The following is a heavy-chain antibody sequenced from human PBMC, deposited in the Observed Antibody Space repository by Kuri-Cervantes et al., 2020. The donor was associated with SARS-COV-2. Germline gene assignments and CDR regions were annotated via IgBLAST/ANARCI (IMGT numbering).Heavy chain of an antibody. D-gene: IGHD3-22*01. Sequence: SVKVSRMTSVGAFTTYAISWVRQAPGRGLEWMGGIIPILGIAHYAQKFQGRVTITADKSPSTAYMELSSLRTEDTAVYYCASNTMIVWYYYYCMDVWGQGTTVTVS. CDR2: IIPILGIA. J-gene: IGHJ6*02. V-gene: IGHV1-69*10. CDR1: VGAFTTYA. CDR3: ASNTMIVWYYYYCMDV.